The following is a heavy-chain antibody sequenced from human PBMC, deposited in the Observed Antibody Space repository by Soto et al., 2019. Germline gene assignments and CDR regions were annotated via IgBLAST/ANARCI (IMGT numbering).Heavy chain of an antibody. CDR2: INHSGST. CDR3: ARGVGYCSSTSCYPIARRFDP. J-gene: IGHJ5*02. Sequence: SETLSLTCAVYGGSFSGYYWSWIRQPPGKGLEWIGEINHSGSTNYNPSLKSRVTISVDTSKNQFSLKLSSVTAADTAVYYCARGVGYCSSTSCYPIARRFDPWGQGTLVTVSS. CDR1: GGSFSGYY. D-gene: IGHD2-2*01. V-gene: IGHV4-34*01.